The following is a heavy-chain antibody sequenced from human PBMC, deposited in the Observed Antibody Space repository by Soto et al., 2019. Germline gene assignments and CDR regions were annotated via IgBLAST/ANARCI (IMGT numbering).Heavy chain of an antibody. V-gene: IGHV3-21*01. J-gene: IGHJ4*02. CDR3: ARVFGYCSGGACSSLDC. D-gene: IGHD2-15*01. CDR1: GFTFSSHT. CDR2: ISSSITYI. Sequence: EVQLVESGGGLVKPGGSLRLSCAASGFTFSSHTMNWVRQAPGKGLEWVSSISSSITYIYYADSVKGRFTISRDNAKNSLYLQMNSLRAEDTAVYYCARVFGYCSGGACSSLDCWGQGTLVTVSS.